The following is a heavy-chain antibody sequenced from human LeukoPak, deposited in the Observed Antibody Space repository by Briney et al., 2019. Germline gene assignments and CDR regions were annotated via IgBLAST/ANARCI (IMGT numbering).Heavy chain of an antibody. CDR1: GGSISSYY. Sequence: SETLSLTCIVSGGSISSYYWSWIRQPAGKGLEWIGRIYSSGSTDYNPSLKSRVTMSVDTSKNKFSLKLSSVTAADTAVYYCARDSGTTGEVKFDPWGQGTLVTVSS. V-gene: IGHV4-4*07. D-gene: IGHD3-10*01. J-gene: IGHJ5*02. CDR3: ARDSGTTGEVKFDP. CDR2: IYSSGST.